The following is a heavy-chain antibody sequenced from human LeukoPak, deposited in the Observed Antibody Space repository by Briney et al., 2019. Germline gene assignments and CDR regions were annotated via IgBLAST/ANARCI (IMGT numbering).Heavy chain of an antibody. Sequence: PGGSLRLSCTASGLTFSNYAMTWVRQAPGKGLEWVSSISSSSSYIYYADSVKGRFTISRDNAKNSLYLQMNSLRAEDTAVYYCAREGIAVATHAFDIWGQGTMVTVSS. D-gene: IGHD6-19*01. J-gene: IGHJ3*02. V-gene: IGHV3-21*01. CDR1: GLTFSNYA. CDR2: ISSSSSYI. CDR3: AREGIAVATHAFDI.